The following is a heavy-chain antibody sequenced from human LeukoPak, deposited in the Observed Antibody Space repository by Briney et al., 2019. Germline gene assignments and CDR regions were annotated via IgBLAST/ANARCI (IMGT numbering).Heavy chain of an antibody. J-gene: IGHJ4*02. V-gene: IGHV3-23*01. CDR1: GFTFSSYA. D-gene: IGHD4-17*01. CDR3: AKADYGDYRTSSSDGLLDY. Sequence: GGSLRLSCAASGFTFSSYAMSWVRQAPGKGLEWVSAISGSGGSTYYADSVKGRFTISRDNSKNTLYLQMNSLRAEDTAVYYCAKADYGDYRTSSSDGLLDYWGQGTLVTVSS. CDR2: ISGSGGST.